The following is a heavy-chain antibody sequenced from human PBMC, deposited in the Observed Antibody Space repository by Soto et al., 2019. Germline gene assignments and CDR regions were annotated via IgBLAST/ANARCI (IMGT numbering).Heavy chain of an antibody. CDR2: ISWDDVK. CDR1: GFSLTTSGVG. CDR3: AHRVLRTVSGLVTTTAIYFDF. V-gene: IGHV2-5*02. D-gene: IGHD3-3*01. J-gene: IGHJ4*02. Sequence: QITLNESGPAQVKPRQTLTLTCTFSGFSLTTSGVGVGWIRQSPGRAPEWLALISWDDVKGYSPSLKRSLTITKDASKNQVVLTMDDLDPADTATYYCAHRVLRTVSGLVTTTAIYFDFWGQGTPVAVSS.